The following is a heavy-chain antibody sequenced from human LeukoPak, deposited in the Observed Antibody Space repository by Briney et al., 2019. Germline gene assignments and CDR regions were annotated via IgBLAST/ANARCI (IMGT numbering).Heavy chain of an antibody. CDR1: GGSISSSSYY. J-gene: IGHJ4*02. Sequence: PSETLSLTCTVSGGSISSSSYYWGWIRQPPGKGLEWIGSIYYSGSTYYNPSLKTRVTISVDTSKNQISLKLRSVTPAHTAVYYCARHWDYYGSGRPYYFDYWGQGTLVTVSS. D-gene: IGHD3-10*01. V-gene: IGHV4-39*01. CDR3: ARHWDYYGSGRPYYFDY. CDR2: IYYSGST.